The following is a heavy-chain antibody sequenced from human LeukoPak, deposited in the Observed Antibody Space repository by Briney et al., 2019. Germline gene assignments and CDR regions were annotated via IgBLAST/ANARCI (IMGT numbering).Heavy chain of an antibody. Sequence: ASVKVSCKASGYTFTGYYMHWVRQAPGQGLEWMGWINPNSGGTNYAQKFQGRVTMTRDTSISTAYMELSRLRSDDTAVYYCARDLYGSAWPPCFGYWGQGTLVTVSS. CDR1: GYTFTGYY. CDR2: INPNSGGT. D-gene: IGHD3-3*01. J-gene: IGHJ4*02. CDR3: ARDLYGSAWPPCFGY. V-gene: IGHV1-2*02.